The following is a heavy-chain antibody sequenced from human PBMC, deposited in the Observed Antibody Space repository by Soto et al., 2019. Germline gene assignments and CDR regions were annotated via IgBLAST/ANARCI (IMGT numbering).Heavy chain of an antibody. Sequence: WESLKVSWKGSRYSYTSYWLGWVRQMPGKGLDWMGIIYPGDYDRRYSPFLQGLVTISADKSISTAYLQWSSLKASDSAMYYCARSDLYCSGGSCYSSLFDYWGQGTLVIVSS. V-gene: IGHV5-51*01. CDR1: RYSYTSYW. CDR3: ARSDLYCSGGSCYSSLFDY. J-gene: IGHJ4*02. D-gene: IGHD2-15*01. CDR2: IYPGDYDR.